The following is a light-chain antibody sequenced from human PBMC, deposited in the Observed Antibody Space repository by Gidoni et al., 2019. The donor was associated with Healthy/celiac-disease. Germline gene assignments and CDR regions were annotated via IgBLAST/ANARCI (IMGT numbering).Light chain of an antibody. CDR3: QQYDNLPLT. V-gene: IGKV1-33*01. J-gene: IGKJ5*01. Sequence: DIQMTQSPSSLSASVGDRVTITCQASQDISNYLNWYQQKPGKVPKLLIYDASNLETGVPSRFSGSGSGTDFTFTISSLQPEDIATYYCQQYDNLPLTFGQXTRLEIK. CDR1: QDISNY. CDR2: DAS.